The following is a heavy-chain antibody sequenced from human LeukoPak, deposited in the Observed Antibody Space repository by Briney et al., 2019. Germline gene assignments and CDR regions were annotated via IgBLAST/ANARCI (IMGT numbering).Heavy chain of an antibody. CDR3: ARERCSGGSCYSPDYYYGMDV. V-gene: IGHV1-2*02. Sequence: ASVKVSCKASGYTFTGYYMHWVRQAPGQGLEWMGWINPNSGGTNYAQKFQGRVTMTRDTSISTAYMELSRLRSDDTAVYCCARERCSGGSCYSPDYYYGMDVWGQGTTVTVSS. J-gene: IGHJ6*02. D-gene: IGHD2-15*01. CDR1: GYTFTGYY. CDR2: INPNSGGT.